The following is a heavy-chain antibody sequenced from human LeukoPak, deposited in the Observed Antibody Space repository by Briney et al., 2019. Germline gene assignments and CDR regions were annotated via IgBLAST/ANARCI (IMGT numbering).Heavy chain of an antibody. J-gene: IGHJ4*02. V-gene: IGHV3-48*03. CDR1: GFTFSSYE. Sequence: RAGGSLRLSCAASGFTFSSYEMNWVRQAPGKGLEWVSYISSSGSTIYYADSVKGRFTISRDNSKNTLYLQMNSLRAEDTALYYCAKTGGIAAAHWGQGTLVTVSS. CDR3: AKTGGIAAAH. D-gene: IGHD6-13*01. CDR2: ISSSGSTI.